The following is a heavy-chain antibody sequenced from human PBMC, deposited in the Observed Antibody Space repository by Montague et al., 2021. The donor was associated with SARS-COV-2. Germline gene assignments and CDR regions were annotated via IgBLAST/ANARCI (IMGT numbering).Heavy chain of an antibody. J-gene: IGHJ4*02. CDR2: ICHTRST. D-gene: IGHD1-26*01. CDR3: ARKGSGRSDLAY. Sequence: SETLSLTCSGLCRAIQAHNGRAQVCTPAGTGLRRVGAICHTRSTKYKPSLKSRVSMSVDKSWNQFSLRLTSVTAADTAIYYCARKGSGRSDLAYWGQGALVTVSS. V-gene: IGHV4-4*02. CDR1: CRAIQAHNG.